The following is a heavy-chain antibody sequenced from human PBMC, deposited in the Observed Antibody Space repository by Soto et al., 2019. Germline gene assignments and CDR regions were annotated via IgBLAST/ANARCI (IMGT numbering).Heavy chain of an antibody. D-gene: IGHD6-13*01. J-gene: IGHJ6*02. CDR1: GFTFSSYS. V-gene: IGHV3-48*02. CDR2: ISSSSSTI. CDR3: ATLYSSTSQYYYYYGMDV. Sequence: GGSLRLSCAASGFTFSSYSMNWVRQAPGKGLEWVSYISSSSSTIYYADSVKGRFTISRDNAKNSLYLQMNSLRDEDTAVYYCATLYSSTSQYYYYYGMDVWGQGTTVTVSS.